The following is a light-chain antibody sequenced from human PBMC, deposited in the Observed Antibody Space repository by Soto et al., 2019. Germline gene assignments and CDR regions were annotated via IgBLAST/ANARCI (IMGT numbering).Light chain of an antibody. J-gene: IGLJ3*02. Sequence: QSALTQPPSASGSPGQSVAISCTGTSNDIGGYNYVSWYQQRPGKAPKLILYEVNARPSGVPDRFSGSKSGNTASLTVSGLRAEDEGDYYCSSYAGSSTWVFGGGTQLTVL. CDR2: EVN. V-gene: IGLV2-8*01. CDR1: SNDIGGYNY. CDR3: SSYAGSSTWV.